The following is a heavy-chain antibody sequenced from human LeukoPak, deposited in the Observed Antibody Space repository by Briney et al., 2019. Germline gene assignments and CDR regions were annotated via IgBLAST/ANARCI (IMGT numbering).Heavy chain of an antibody. CDR1: GGSISSYY. CDR2: IYYSGST. Sequence: SETLSLTCTVSGGSISSYYWSWIRQPPGKGLEWIGYIYYSGSTNYNPSLKSRVTISVDTSKNQFSLKLSSVTAADTAVYYCARADDRYSYQDYWGQGALVTVSS. CDR3: ARADDRYSYQDY. D-gene: IGHD5-18*01. V-gene: IGHV4-59*01. J-gene: IGHJ4*02.